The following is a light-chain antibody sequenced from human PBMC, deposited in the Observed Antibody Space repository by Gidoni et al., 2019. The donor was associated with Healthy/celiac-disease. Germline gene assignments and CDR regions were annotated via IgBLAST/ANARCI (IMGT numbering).Light chain of an antibody. CDR2: AAS. CDR1: QCISSW. J-gene: IGKJ5*01. CDR3: QQANSFFIT. Sequence: DIQMTQSPSSVSASVGDRVTITCRASQCISSWLAWYQQKPGNAPTLLIYAASSLQSGVPSRFSGSGSGTDFTLTISSLQPEDFATYYCQQANSFFITFGQGTRLEIK. V-gene: IGKV1-12*01.